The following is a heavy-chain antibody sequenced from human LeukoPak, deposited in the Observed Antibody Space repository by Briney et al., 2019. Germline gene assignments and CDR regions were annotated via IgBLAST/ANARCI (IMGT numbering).Heavy chain of an antibody. D-gene: IGHD3-16*01. CDR1: GFTFSSYA. CDR3: AREAGQEYDRPFDS. V-gene: IGHV4-59*01. J-gene: IGHJ4*02. CDR2: ISYSGST. Sequence: PGGSLRLSCAASGFTFSSYAMSWIRQPPGKGLEWIGYISYSGSTNFNPSLKSRVTISLDTSKRQFSLKLSSVTAADTAVYYCAREAGQEYDRPFDSWGQGTLVTVSP.